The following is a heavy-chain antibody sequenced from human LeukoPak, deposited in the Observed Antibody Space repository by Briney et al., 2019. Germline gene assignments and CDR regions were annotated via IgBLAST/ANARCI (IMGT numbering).Heavy chain of an antibody. CDR3: ARERSTQDAFDI. V-gene: IGHV1-18*01. J-gene: IGHJ3*02. Sequence: ASVKVSCKASGYTFTSYGISWVPQAPGQGLEWMGWISAYNGNTNYAQKLQGRVTMTTDTSTSTAYMELRSLRSDDTAVSYCARERSTQDAFDIWGQGTMVTVSS. CDR1: GYTFTSYG. CDR2: ISAYNGNT.